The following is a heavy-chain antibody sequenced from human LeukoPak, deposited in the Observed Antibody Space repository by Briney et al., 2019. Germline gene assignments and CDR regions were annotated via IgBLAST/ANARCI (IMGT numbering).Heavy chain of an antibody. Sequence: EASVKVSCKASGYTFTGYYMHWVRQAPGQGLEWMGWINLNSGGKNSAQKFQGRVTMTRDTSISTASMELSRLRPDDTAVYYCARPQYTSSSFYYYGMDVWGQGTTVTVSS. D-gene: IGHD6-6*01. CDR3: ARPQYTSSSFYYYGMDV. CDR2: INLNSGGK. V-gene: IGHV1-2*02. CDR1: GYTFTGYY. J-gene: IGHJ6*02.